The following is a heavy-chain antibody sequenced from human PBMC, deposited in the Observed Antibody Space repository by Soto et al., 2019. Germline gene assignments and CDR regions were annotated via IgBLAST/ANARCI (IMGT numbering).Heavy chain of an antibody. J-gene: IGHJ4*02. V-gene: IGHV1-18*04. CDR2: ISAYNGNT. Sequence: ASVKVSCKASGYPFTSYGISWVRQAPGQGREWMGWISAYNGNTNYAQKLQGRVTMTTDTSTSPAYMELRSLRSDDTAVYYCARDQSGWHDYWGQGTLFTVSS. D-gene: IGHD6-19*01. CDR3: ARDQSGWHDY. CDR1: GYPFTSYG.